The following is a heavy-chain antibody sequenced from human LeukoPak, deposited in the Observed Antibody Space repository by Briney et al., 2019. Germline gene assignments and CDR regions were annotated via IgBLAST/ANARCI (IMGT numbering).Heavy chain of an antibody. D-gene: IGHD6-19*01. CDR3: AKTISSGWYWYYYYYYGMDV. V-gene: IGHV3-23*01. CDR2: ISGSGGST. CDR1: GFTFSSYA. Sequence: PGGSLRLSCAASGFTFSSYAMSWVRQAPGKGLEWVSAISGSGGSTYYADSVKGRFTISRDNSKNTLYLQMNSLRAEDTAVYYCAKTISSGWYWYYYYYYGMDVWGQGTTDTVSS. J-gene: IGHJ6*02.